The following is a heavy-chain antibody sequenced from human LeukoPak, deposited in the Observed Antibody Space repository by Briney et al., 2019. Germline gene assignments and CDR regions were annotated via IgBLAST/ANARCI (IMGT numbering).Heavy chain of an antibody. CDR1: GGSISSSSYS. V-gene: IGHV4-39*01. J-gene: IGHJ3*02. CDR2: VYYSGST. Sequence: SETLSLTCTVSGGSISSSSYSWGWIRQPPGKGLEWIGNVYYSGSTYYNPSLKSRVTISVDTSKNQFSLKLSSVTAADTAVYYCARHPSTLVAFDIWGQGTMVTFSS. D-gene: IGHD2-8*02. CDR3: ARHPSTLVAFDI.